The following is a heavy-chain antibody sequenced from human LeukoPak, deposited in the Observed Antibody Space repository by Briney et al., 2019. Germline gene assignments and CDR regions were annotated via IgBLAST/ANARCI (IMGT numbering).Heavy chain of an antibody. CDR1: GGSISGGSDY. Sequence: KPSQTLSLTCTVSGGSISGGSDYWSWIRQPPGKGLEWIGRIHTTGSTYYNPSLKSRVTISVDTSKNQFSLKLSSVTAADTAVYYCAGYGSGSYNAFDIWGQGTMVTVSS. J-gene: IGHJ3*02. CDR2: IHTTGST. CDR3: AGYGSGSYNAFDI. D-gene: IGHD3-10*01. V-gene: IGHV4-61*02.